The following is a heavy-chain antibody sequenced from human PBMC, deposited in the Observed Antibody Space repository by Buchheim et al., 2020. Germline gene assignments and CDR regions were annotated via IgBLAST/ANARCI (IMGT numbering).Heavy chain of an antibody. J-gene: IGHJ4*02. Sequence: EVQLVESGGGLVQPGGSLRLSCAASGFTFSYYWMSWVRQAPGKGLEWVANIKPDGSDRYYVDSVKGRFTISRDSAKSSLYLQMTSLRAEDTAVYYCATTSDYFGSGSYFLPITFWGLGTL. D-gene: IGHD3-10*01. V-gene: IGHV3-7*01. CDR2: IKPDGSDR. CDR3: ATTSDYFGSGSYFLPITF. CDR1: GFTFSYYW.